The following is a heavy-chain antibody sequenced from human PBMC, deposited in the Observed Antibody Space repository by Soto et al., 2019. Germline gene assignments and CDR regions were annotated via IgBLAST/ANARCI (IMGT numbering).Heavy chain of an antibody. D-gene: IGHD3-16*01. Sequence: EVQLLESGGGLVQPGGSLRLSCAASGLTFSNHAMNWVRQAPGKGLEWVSVISGSGDSTYYADSVKGRFTISRDNSKKTLYLQMDSLRVDDTAVYYCAKRMGGIVQYGLDAWGQGTTVTVSS. CDR3: AKRMGGIVQYGLDA. J-gene: IGHJ6*02. CDR1: GLTFSNHA. CDR2: ISGSGDST. V-gene: IGHV3-23*01.